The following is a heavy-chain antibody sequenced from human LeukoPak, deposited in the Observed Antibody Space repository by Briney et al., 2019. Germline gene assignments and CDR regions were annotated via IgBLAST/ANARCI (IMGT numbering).Heavy chain of an antibody. CDR1: GDNFASYR. CDR3: ARHWWCGELSSPGH. J-gene: IGHJ4*02. CDR2: IYPGDSET. Sequence: GESLKISCKVSGDNFASYRIGWVRQMPGKGLEWMGFIYPGDSETKNSPSFQCQVTMSADKSISTAYLQWSSLKASDTGMYYCARHWWCGELSSPGHWGQGTLVTVSS. V-gene: IGHV5-51*01. D-gene: IGHD3-10*01.